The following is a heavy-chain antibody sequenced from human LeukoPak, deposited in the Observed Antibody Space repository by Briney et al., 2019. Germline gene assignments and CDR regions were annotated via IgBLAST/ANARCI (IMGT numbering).Heavy chain of an antibody. V-gene: IGHV5-51*01. CDR1: GYRFTNYW. J-gene: IGHJ4*02. CDR2: IYPDDSDT. D-gene: IGHD5-12*01. CDR3: ARVTPIKVFDY. Sequence: GESLKISCKGSGYRFTNYWIGWVRQMPGRGLEWMGIIYPDDSDTRYSPSFQGQVTISADKSITTAYLQWTRLNASDTAVYYCARVTPIKVFDYWGQGTLVTVSS.